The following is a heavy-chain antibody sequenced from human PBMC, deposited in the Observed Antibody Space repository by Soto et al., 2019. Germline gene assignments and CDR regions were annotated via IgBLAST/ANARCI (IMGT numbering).Heavy chain of an antibody. CDR1: GFIFSDHY. Sequence: GGSLRLSCAASGFIFSDHYMDWVRQAPGKGLEWIGRIRNKAKSYTTESAASVNGRFTISRDDSKNSLFLQMNSLKVEDTAVYYCARTTYCSDSICFPFDYWGQGTLVTVSS. CDR2: IRNKAKSYTT. J-gene: IGHJ4*02. D-gene: IGHD2-15*01. V-gene: IGHV3-72*01. CDR3: ARTTYCSDSICFPFDY.